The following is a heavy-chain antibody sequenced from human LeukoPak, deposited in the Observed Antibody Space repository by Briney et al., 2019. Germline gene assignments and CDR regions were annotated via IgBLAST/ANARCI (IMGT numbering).Heavy chain of an antibody. D-gene: IGHD2-15*01. Sequence: ASVKVSCKASGGTFSSYAISWVRQATGQGLEWMGWMNPNSGNTGYAQKFQGRVTMTRNTSISTAYMELSSLRSEDTAVYYCARDKVDCSGGSCYSRGNWFDPWGQGTLVTVSS. J-gene: IGHJ5*02. CDR2: MNPNSGNT. CDR3: ARDKVDCSGGSCYSRGNWFDP. V-gene: IGHV1-8*02. CDR1: GGTFSSYA.